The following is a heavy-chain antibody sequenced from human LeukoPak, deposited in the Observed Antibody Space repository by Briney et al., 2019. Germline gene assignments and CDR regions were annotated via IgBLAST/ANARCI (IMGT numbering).Heavy chain of an antibody. Sequence: GGSLRLSCAASGFAFSSNWMHWVRQAPGKGLVWVSHISTDARTITYADFVKGRFTISRDNAKNTVYLQMNSLRAEDTALYYCVRGQATAWGLDYWGQGTLVTVSS. D-gene: IGHD6-13*01. J-gene: IGHJ4*02. CDR1: GFAFSSNW. CDR2: ISTDARTI. CDR3: VRGQATAWGLDY. V-gene: IGHV3-74*01.